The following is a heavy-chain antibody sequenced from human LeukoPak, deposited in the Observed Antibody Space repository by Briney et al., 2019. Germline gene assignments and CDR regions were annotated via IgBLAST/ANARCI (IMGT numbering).Heavy chain of an antibody. D-gene: IGHD2-21*01. CDR2: ISGSGGST. Sequence: GGSLRLSCAASGFTFSSYAMSWVRQAPGKGLEWVSAISGSGGSTYYADSVKGRFTISRDNSKNTLYLQTNSLRAEDTAVYYCAKFLPTHIVVANYYFDYWGQGTLVTVSS. J-gene: IGHJ4*02. CDR1: GFTFSSYA. CDR3: AKFLPTHIVVANYYFDY. V-gene: IGHV3-23*01.